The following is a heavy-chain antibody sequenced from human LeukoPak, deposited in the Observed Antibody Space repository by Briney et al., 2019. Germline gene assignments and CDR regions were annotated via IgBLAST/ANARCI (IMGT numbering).Heavy chain of an antibody. CDR2: ISGSGGST. V-gene: IGHV3-23*01. D-gene: IGHD2-2*01. CDR1: GFTFSSYA. Sequence: GGSLRLSCAASGFTFSSYAMSWVRQAPGKGLEWVSAISGSGGSTYYADSVKGRFTISRDNAKNSLYLQMNSLRAEDTAVYYCARDGNVVPAAIDYWGQGTLVTVSS. CDR3: ARDGNVVPAAIDY. J-gene: IGHJ4*02.